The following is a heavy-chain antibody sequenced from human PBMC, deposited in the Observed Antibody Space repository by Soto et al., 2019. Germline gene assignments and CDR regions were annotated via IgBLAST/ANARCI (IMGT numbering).Heavy chain of an antibody. V-gene: IGHV3-23*01. J-gene: IGHJ4*02. CDR1: AFTFNTYA. D-gene: IGHD1-26*01. Sequence: EVQLLESGGGLVQPGGSLRLSCAASAFTFNTYAMGWVRQAPGKGLEWVSAISVSGGGTDYADSVKGRFTISRDTSKNTLYLQMNSLRADDTAVYYCAKSGGASPYYFDYWGRGTLVTVSS. CDR2: ISVSGGGT. CDR3: AKSGGASPYYFDY.